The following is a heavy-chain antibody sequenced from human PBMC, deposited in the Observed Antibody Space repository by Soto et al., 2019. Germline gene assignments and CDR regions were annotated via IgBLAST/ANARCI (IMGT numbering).Heavy chain of an antibody. CDR1: GYSFTSYW. D-gene: IGHD1-26*01. CDR3: ARHAYPKSGSYLMVY. V-gene: IGHV5-10-1*01. J-gene: IGHJ4*02. Sequence: PGESLKISCQGSGYSFTSYWISWVRQMPGKGLEWMGRIDPSDSYTNYSPSFQGHVTISADKSISTAYLQWSSLKASDTAMYYCARHAYPKSGSYLMVYWGQGTLVTVSS. CDR2: IDPSDSYT.